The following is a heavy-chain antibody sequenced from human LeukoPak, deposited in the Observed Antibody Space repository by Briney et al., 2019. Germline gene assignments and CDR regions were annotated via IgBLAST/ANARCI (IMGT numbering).Heavy chain of an antibody. CDR3: ARRRYYDSSGSPGWAFDI. J-gene: IGHJ3*02. Sequence: SETLSLTCTVSGGSISSSSYYWGWIRQPPGKGLEWLGGIYYSGSTYYNPSLKSRVTISVDTSKNQFSLKLSSVTAADTAVYYCARRRYYDSSGSPGWAFDIWGQGTTVTVSS. D-gene: IGHD3-22*01. V-gene: IGHV4-39*01. CDR1: GGSISSSSYY. CDR2: IYYSGST.